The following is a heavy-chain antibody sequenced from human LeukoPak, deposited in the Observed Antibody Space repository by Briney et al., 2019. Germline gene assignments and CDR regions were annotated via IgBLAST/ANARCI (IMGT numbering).Heavy chain of an antibody. D-gene: IGHD1-26*01. Sequence: ASVKVSCKASGYTFTNYYIHWVRQAPGQGLEWMGIINPGGRSTSYAQKFQGRVTMTRDMSTSTVYMDLSSLRSEDTAVYYCALSAGGSYPHNDAFDIWGQGTMVTVSS. CDR3: ALSAGGSYPHNDAFDI. V-gene: IGHV1-46*01. CDR1: GYTFTNYY. J-gene: IGHJ3*02. CDR2: INPGGRST.